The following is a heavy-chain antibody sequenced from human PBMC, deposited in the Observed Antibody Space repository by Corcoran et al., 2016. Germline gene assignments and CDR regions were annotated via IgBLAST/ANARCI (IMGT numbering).Heavy chain of an antibody. D-gene: IGHD2-21*01. CDR1: GFTFSTYA. Sequence: QVRLVESGGGVVQPGESLRLSCAASGFTFSTYAMHWVRQAPGQGLEWVAVIWYDGSNKYYGDSVKGRFTISRDNSKNTLSLQINNLRAEDTAIYYCARGGMADRGGERGWIDPWGQGALVTVSS. CDR3: ARGGMADRGGERGWIDP. V-gene: IGHV3-33*01. J-gene: IGHJ5*02. CDR2: IWYDGSNK.